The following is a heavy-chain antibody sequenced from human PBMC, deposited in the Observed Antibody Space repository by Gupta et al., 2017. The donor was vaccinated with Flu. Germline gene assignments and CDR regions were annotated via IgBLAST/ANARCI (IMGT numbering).Heavy chain of an antibody. J-gene: IGHJ1*01. CDR3: ARSRTYPAD. CDR2: IRNGMNDG. V-gene: IGHV3-21*03. Sequence: EVQLVESGGGLVKPGGSLRLSCAASGFTFSSYTMNWVRQAPGKGLEWVSSIRNGMNDGDDAGSVRGRLTIAREKAKNSVSLQMGRMRAEYTTIDDCARSRTYPADGGQGTIVTVCS. D-gene: IGHD2-2*01. CDR1: GFTFSSYT.